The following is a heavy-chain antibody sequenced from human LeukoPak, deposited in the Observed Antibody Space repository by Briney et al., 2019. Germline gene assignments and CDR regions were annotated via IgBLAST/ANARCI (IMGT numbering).Heavy chain of an antibody. J-gene: IGHJ5*02. CDR1: GDTFTNSY. Sequence: GASVKVSCRASGDTFTNSYINWVRQSTGQGLEWMGWMNPNSGNTAYAQKFQGRVTMTRNTSMSTAYMELSSLRSEDTAVYYCASGDRNYYDSSGFTNWFDPWGQGTLVTVSS. V-gene: IGHV1-8*01. D-gene: IGHD3-22*01. CDR2: MNPNSGNT. CDR3: ASGDRNYYDSSGFTNWFDP.